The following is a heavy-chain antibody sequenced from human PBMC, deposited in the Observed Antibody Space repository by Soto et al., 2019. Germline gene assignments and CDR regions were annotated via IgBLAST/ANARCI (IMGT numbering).Heavy chain of an antibody. CDR2: ISDDGSER. D-gene: IGHD2-15*01. V-gene: IGHV3-30*18. CDR3: AKDVTSRGTGWFDR. J-gene: IGHJ5*02. CDR1: GFTFSSHG. Sequence: QVQLVESGGGVVQPGRSLRLSCVASGFTFSSHGMHWVRQAPGKGLEWVAVISDDGSERSYAASVKGRFTISRDYSKSTVYLQMNSLRTEDAAVYYCAKDVTSRGTGWFDRWGQGTLDTVSS.